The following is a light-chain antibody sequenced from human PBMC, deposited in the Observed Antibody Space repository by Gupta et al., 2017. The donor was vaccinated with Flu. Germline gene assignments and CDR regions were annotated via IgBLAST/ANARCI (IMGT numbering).Light chain of an antibody. CDR2: GAS. CDR1: QDISKY. Sequence: GDRVTITCQASQDISKYLNWYQQRRGKAPKLLIYGASNLQTGVPSRFSGSGSGTDFTFTISSLQPADIATYYCQQEDDLPRTFGQGTKVEIK. J-gene: IGKJ1*01. CDR3: QQEDDLPRT. V-gene: IGKV1-33*01.